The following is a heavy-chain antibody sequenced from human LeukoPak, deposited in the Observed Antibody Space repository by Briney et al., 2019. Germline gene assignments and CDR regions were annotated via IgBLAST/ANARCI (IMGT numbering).Heavy chain of an antibody. J-gene: IGHJ5*02. CDR2: ISGSGGST. D-gene: IGHD6-6*01. Sequence: GGSLRLSCAASGFTFSSYAMSWVRQAPGKGLEWVSAISGSGGSTYYADPVKGRFTISRDNSKNTLYLQMNSLRAEDTAVYYCAKVTIAALSNWFDPWGQGTLVTVSS. CDR1: GFTFSSYA. CDR3: AKVTIAALSNWFDP. V-gene: IGHV3-23*01.